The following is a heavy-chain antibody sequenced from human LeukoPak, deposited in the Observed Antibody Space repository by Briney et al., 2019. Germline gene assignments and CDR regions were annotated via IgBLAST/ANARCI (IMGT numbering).Heavy chain of an antibody. CDR2: INPNSGAT. CDR1: GYTFTGYY. J-gene: IGHJ4*02. Sequence: ASVNVSCKASGYTFTGYYMHWVRQAPGQGLEWMGWINPNSGATLYAQKFQGRVTMTRDTSISTAFMELSRMKSDDTAVYYCAKLEQTFDFHYWGQGTLVTVSS. D-gene: IGHD1/OR15-1a*01. V-gene: IGHV1-2*02. CDR3: AKLEQTFDFHY.